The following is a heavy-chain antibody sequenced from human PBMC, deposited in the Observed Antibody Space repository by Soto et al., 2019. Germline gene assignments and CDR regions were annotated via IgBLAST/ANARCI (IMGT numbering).Heavy chain of an antibody. V-gene: IGHV3-23*01. Sequence: PGGSLRLSCAASGFTFSSYAMSWVRQAPGKGLEWVSAISGTGGSTSYADSVKGRLTISRDNSKNTLYLQMNSLRAEDTALYYCAKWSTTVTAALRWYFDYWGQGTLVTVSS. CDR1: GFTFSSYA. CDR3: AKWSTTVTAALRWYFDY. D-gene: IGHD4-17*01. J-gene: IGHJ4*02. CDR2: ISGTGGST.